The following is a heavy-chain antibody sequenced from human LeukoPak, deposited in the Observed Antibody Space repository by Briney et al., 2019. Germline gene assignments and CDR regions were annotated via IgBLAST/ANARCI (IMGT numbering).Heavy chain of an antibody. CDR1: GHSFTSYW. D-gene: IGHD6-13*01. CDR3: AITGGGYSSTSHNWFDP. Sequence: GESLKISCKGSGHSFTSYWIGWVRQMPGKGLEWMGIIYPGDSDTRYSPSFQGQVTISADKSISTVYLQWSSLKASDTAMYYCAITGGGYSSTSHNWFDPWGQGTLVIVSS. J-gene: IGHJ5*02. V-gene: IGHV5-51*01. CDR2: IYPGDSDT.